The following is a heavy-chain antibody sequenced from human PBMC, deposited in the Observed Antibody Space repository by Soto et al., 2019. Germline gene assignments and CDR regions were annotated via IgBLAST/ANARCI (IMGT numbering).Heavy chain of an antibody. J-gene: IGHJ6*02. D-gene: IGHD6-19*01. CDR2: TSLSGDST. CDR1: GFTFNIYA. Sequence: ESLRLSCEASGFTFNIYAMNWVRQAPGKGLEWVSATSLSGDSTYFADSVKGRFMISRDNSKNTLYLQMNSLRAEDTAIYHCARTLAVAVPWYYGMDVWGQGTTVTVSS. CDR3: ARTLAVAVPWYYGMDV. V-gene: IGHV3-23*01.